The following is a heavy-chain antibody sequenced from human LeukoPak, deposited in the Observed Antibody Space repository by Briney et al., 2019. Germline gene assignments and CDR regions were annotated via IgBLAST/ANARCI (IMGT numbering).Heavy chain of an antibody. CDR1: GFTFDDYA. CDR2: ISWNSGSI. CDR3: AKAVRGDRLFDY. J-gene: IGHJ4*02. Sequence: GGSLRLSCAASGFTFDDYAMHWVRQAPGKGLEWVSGISWNSGSIGYADSVKGRFTISRDNAKNSLYLQMNSLRAEDTALYYCAKAVRGDRLFDYWGQGTLVTVSS. D-gene: IGHD3-10*01. V-gene: IGHV3-9*01.